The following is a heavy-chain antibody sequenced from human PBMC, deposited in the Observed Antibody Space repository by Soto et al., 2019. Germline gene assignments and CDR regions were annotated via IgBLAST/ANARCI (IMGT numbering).Heavy chain of an antibody. D-gene: IGHD3-22*01. V-gene: IGHV1-69*06. J-gene: IGHJ6*02. CDR2: IIPIFGTA. CDR1: GGTFSSYA. Sequence: QVQLVQSGAEVKKPGSSVKVSCKASGGTFSSYAISWVRQDTGQGLEWMGGIIPIFGTANYEQKFQRRVTITANKSTSKAKMELGSLRCEDTAVYYCARGAFINIIGRYYGMDGWRQGTTVTV. CDR3: ARGAFINIIGRYYGMDG.